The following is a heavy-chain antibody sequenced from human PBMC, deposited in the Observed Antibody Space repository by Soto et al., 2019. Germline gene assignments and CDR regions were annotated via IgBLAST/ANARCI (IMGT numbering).Heavy chain of an antibody. CDR1: GFTFSSYG. Sequence: QVQLVESGGGVVQPGRSLRLSCAASGFTFSSYGMHWVRQAPGKGLEWVAVIWYDGSNKYYADSVKGRFTISRDNSKNALYLQMNSLRAEDTAVYYCARSASRLRGTSPLGAFDIWGQGTMVTVSS. J-gene: IGHJ3*02. CDR2: IWYDGSNK. CDR3: ARSASRLRGTSPLGAFDI. D-gene: IGHD4-17*01. V-gene: IGHV3-33*01.